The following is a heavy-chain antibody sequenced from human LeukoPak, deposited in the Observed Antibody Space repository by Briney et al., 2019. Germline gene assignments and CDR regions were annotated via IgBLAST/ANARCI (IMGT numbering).Heavy chain of an antibody. D-gene: IGHD3-22*01. V-gene: IGHV1-24*01. CDR3: ATEGYYYNY. CDR2: FDPEDGET. J-gene: IGHJ4*02. CDR1: GYTLTELS. Sequence: ASVKVSFKVSGYTLTELSMHWVRQAPGKGLEWMGGFDPEDGETIYAQKFQGRVTITEDTSTDTAYMELSSLRSEDTAVYYCATEGYYYNYWGQGTLVSVSS.